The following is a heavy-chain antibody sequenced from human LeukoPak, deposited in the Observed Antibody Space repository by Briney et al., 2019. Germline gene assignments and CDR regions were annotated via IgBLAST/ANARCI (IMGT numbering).Heavy chain of an antibody. J-gene: IGHJ4*02. CDR1: GFTVSSNY. D-gene: IGHD6-13*01. CDR3: ARYSSSWYGKFDY. Sequence: GGSLRLSCAASGFTVSSNYMSWVRQAPGKGLEWVSVIYSGGSTYYADSVKGRFTISRDNSKNTLYLQMNSLRAEDTAVYCCARYSSSWYGKFDYWGQGTLVTVSS. CDR2: IYSGGST. V-gene: IGHV3-66*01.